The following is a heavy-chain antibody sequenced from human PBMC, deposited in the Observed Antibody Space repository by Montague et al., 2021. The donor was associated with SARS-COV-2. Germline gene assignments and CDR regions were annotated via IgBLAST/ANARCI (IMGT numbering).Heavy chain of an antibody. J-gene: IGHJ4*02. CDR3: ARGTRHDYGVSHYFDY. V-gene: IGHV4-39*01. Sequence: SETLSLTCSVSGASIGSKGYYWDWIRQSPGKGLEWIGTIYSGGTVSYSGTTYYNPSLKSRVTISVDTSKNQFSLKLTSVTASDTAVYYCARGTRHDYGVSHYFDYWGQGALVTVSS. D-gene: IGHD4-17*01. CDR1: GASIGSKGYY. CDR2: IYSGGTVSYSGTT.